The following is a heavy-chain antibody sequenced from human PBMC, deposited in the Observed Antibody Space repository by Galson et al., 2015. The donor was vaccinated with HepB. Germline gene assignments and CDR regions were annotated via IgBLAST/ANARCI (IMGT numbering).Heavy chain of an antibody. CDR3: ARDPRSGWYDAFDI. D-gene: IGHD6-19*01. V-gene: IGHV1-69*10. CDR2: IIPIFGIA. Sequence: SVKVSCKASGGTFSSYAISWVRQAPGQGLEWMGGIIPIFGIANYAQKFQGRVTITADKSTSTAYMELSSLRSEDTAVYYCARDPRSGWYDAFDIWGQGTMVTVSS. J-gene: IGHJ3*02. CDR1: GGTFSSYA.